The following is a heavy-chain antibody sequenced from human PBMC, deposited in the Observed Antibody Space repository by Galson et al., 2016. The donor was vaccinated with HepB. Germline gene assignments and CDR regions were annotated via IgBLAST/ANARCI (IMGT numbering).Heavy chain of an antibody. D-gene: IGHD3-3*01. CDR1: GGSISSSTYY. Sequence: SETLSLTCTVSGGSISSSTYYWGWIRQPPGKGLEWIGSLYNGRTYYNPSLKSRVTISVDTSKNQFSLKLSSVTAADTAVYYCSTLDFWDGYFYYGMDVWGKGTTVTVSS. J-gene: IGHJ6*04. CDR3: STLDFWDGYFYYGMDV. CDR2: LYNGRT. V-gene: IGHV4-39*01.